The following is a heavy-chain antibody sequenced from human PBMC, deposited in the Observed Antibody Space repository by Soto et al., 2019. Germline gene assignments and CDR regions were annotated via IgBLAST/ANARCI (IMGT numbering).Heavy chain of an antibody. CDR2: IYYSGST. Sequence: QLQLQESGPGLVKPSETLSLTCTVSGGSISSSSYYWGWIRQPPGKGLEWIGSIYYSGSTYYNPSLKSRVTISVDTSKNQFSLKLSSVTAADTAVYYCARLIPPQFIVVVVAAPDAFDIWGQGTMVTVSS. CDR1: GGSISSSSYY. J-gene: IGHJ3*02. D-gene: IGHD2-15*01. V-gene: IGHV4-39*01. CDR3: ARLIPPQFIVVVVAAPDAFDI.